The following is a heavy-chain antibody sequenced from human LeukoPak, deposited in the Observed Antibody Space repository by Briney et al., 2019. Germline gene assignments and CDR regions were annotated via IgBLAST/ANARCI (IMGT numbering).Heavy chain of an antibody. CDR3: VRGGGGSSLDSFDI. V-gene: IGHV3-21*01. J-gene: IGHJ3*02. Sequence: GGSLRLSCAASGFIFSSYAMSWVRQAPGKGLEWVSSISSSSSYIYYADSVKGRFTISRDNAKNSLYLQMNSLRAEDTAVYYCVRGGGGSSLDSFDIWGQGKLVTVSS. D-gene: IGHD2-15*01. CDR1: GFIFSSYA. CDR2: ISSSSSYI.